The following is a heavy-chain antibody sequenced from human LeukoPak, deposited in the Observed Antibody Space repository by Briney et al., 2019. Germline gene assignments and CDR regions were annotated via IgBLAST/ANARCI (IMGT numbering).Heavy chain of an antibody. CDR2: IYHTGST. J-gene: IGHJ4*02. CDR1: GGSIASRSYY. Sequence: SETLSLTCTVPGGSIASRSYYWDWIRQAPGNGLEWIGTIYHTGSTEYNPSLKSRVAIFVDTSKNQFSFILHSVAAADRAVFYCARRSEFDNTHYHYFDYWGQGALVTVSS. CDR3: ARRSEFDNTHYHYFDY. D-gene: IGHD2-15*01. V-gene: IGHV4-39*01.